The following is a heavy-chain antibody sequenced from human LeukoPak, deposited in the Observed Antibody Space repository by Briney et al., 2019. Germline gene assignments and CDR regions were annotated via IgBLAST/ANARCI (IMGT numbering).Heavy chain of an antibody. CDR2: ITWNGGKK. V-gene: IGHV3-9*01. D-gene: IGHD6-13*01. Sequence: GGSLRLSCAASGFTFDDSAMHGVRQAPGKGLEWVSGITWNGGKKNYADSVRGRFTISRDNAKNSLNLQMNSLSAEDTALYYCAKDGGISWPYYLDYWARGTLVIVSS. CDR3: AKDGGISWPYYLDY. J-gene: IGHJ4*02. CDR1: GFTFDDSA.